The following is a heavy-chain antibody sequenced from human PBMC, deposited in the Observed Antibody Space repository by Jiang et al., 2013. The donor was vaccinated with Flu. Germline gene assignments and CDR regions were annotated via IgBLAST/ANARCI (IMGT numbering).Heavy chain of an antibody. CDR3: ARHRSTVTAYDAFDI. Sequence: GLVKPSETLSLTCTVSGGSLSGFYWNWIRQPPGKGLEWIGYISYSGSTNFNPSLKSRVTISVDTSKNQFSLRLSSVTAADTAVYYCARHRSTVTAYDAFDIWGQGTVVTVSS. CDR1: GGSLSGFY. V-gene: IGHV4-59*08. CDR2: ISYSGST. J-gene: IGHJ3*02. D-gene: IGHD4-17*01.